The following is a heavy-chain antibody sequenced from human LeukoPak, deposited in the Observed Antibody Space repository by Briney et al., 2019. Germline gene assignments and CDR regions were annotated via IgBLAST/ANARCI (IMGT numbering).Heavy chain of an antibody. D-gene: IGHD6-19*01. J-gene: IGHJ4*02. V-gene: IGHV4-39*07. CDR3: ARDQAAGQFDY. Sequence: KPSETLSLTCTVSGGSISSSSYYWGWIRQPPGRGLEWIGSIYYSGSTYYNPSLKSRVTISVDPSKNHFSLKLSSVTAADTAVYYCARDQAAGQFDYWGQGTLVTVSS. CDR1: GGSISSSSYY. CDR2: IYYSGST.